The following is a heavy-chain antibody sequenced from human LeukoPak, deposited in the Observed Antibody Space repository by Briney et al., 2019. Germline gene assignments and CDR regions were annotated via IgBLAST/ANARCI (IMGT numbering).Heavy chain of an antibody. V-gene: IGHV3-30*02. CDR2: IRHEGNYK. J-gene: IGHJ4*02. Sequence: PGGSLRLSCAASGFTFSRHGMHWVRQAPGKGLEWVAFIRHEGNYKYYGASVKGRFTISRDNSKNTLHLQMNSLRVEDTAVYYCARDPIPYYDILTGPYEYAVGDYWGQGTLVTVSS. D-gene: IGHD3-9*01. CDR1: GFTFSRHG. CDR3: ARDPIPYYDILTGPYEYAVGDY.